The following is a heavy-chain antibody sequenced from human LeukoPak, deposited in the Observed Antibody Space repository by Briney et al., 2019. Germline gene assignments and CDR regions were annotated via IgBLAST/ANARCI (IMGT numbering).Heavy chain of an antibody. CDR3: ITRGVVA. Sequence: PGGSLRLSCAASGFTFSSYAMSWVRQAPGKGLEWVGRIKSKTDGGTIDYAAPVKGRFTISRDDSKNTLYLQMNSLKAEDTAVYYCITRGVVAWSQGTLVTVSS. V-gene: IGHV3-15*01. CDR1: GFTFSSYA. CDR2: IKSKTDGGTI. J-gene: IGHJ4*02. D-gene: IGHD2-15*01.